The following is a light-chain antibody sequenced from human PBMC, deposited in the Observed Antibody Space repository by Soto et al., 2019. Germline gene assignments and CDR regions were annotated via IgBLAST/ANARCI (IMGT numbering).Light chain of an antibody. CDR1: QSVSSNY. Sequence: EIVLTQSPGTLSLSPGERATFSCRASQSVSSNYLAWYQQKPGQSPRLLIHGASSRATGIPDRFSGSGSGADFTLTISRLEPEDSAVYYCQQYGSSPMYSFGQGTKLEIK. V-gene: IGKV3-20*01. J-gene: IGKJ2*01. CDR3: QQYGSSPMYS. CDR2: GAS.